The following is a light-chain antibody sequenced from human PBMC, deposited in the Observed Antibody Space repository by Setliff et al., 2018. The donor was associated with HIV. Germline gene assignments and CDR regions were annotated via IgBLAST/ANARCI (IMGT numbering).Light chain of an antibody. V-gene: IGLV2-14*03. J-gene: IGLJ2*01. Sequence: QSALTQPASVSGSPGQSITISCTGTSSDVGGYNYVSWYQQHPGKAPKLMIYDVTERPSGVSNRFSGSKSGNTASLTISGLLAEDEADYYCSSYTSSSTPVVFGGGTKVTVL. CDR3: SSYTSSSTPVV. CDR2: DVT. CDR1: SSDVGGYNY.